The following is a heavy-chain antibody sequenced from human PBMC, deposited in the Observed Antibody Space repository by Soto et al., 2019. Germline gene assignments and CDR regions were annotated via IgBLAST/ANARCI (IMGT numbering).Heavy chain of an antibody. CDR2: ISAYNGNT. CDR1: GYIFTSYG. CDR3: ARVVAGAAMIVVVNNWFDP. Sequence: GASVKVSCKASGYIFTSYGISWVRQAPGQGLEWMGWISAYNGNTNYAQKLQGRVTMTTDTSTSTAYMELRSLRSDDTAVYYCARVVAGAAMIVVVNNWFDPWGQGTLVTVSS. D-gene: IGHD3-22*01. J-gene: IGHJ5*02. V-gene: IGHV1-18*04.